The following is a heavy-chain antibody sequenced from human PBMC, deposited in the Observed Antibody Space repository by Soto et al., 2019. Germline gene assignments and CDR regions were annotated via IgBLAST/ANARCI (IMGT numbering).Heavy chain of an antibody. D-gene: IGHD3-3*01. Sequence: QVQLVQSGAEVKKPGASVKVSCKASGYTFTSYGISWVRQAPGQGLEWMGWISAYNGNTNYAQKLQGRVTMTTDTSTSTAYMELRSLRSDDTAVYYCARATVELITIFGVVILGWFDPWGQGTLVTVSS. CDR1: GYTFTSYG. CDR2: ISAYNGNT. J-gene: IGHJ5*02. CDR3: ARATVELITIFGVVILGWFDP. V-gene: IGHV1-18*01.